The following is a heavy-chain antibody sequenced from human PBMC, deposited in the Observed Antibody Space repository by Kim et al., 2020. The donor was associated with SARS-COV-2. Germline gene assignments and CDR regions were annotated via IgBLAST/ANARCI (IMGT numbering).Heavy chain of an antibody. CDR1: GGSISSYY. V-gene: IGHV4-59*01. CDR3: ARVALGGDKLTDYYYYYGMDV. J-gene: IGHJ6*02. Sequence: SQTLSLTCTVSGGSISSYYWSWIRQPPGKGLEWIGYIYYSGSTNYNPSLKSRVTISVDTSKNQFSLKLSSVTAADTAVYYCARVALGGDKLTDYYYYYGMDVWGQGTTVTVSS. D-gene: IGHD2-21*02. CDR2: IYYSGST.